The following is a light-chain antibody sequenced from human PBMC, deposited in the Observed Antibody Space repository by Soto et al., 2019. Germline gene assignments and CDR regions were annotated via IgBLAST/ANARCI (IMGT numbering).Light chain of an antibody. J-gene: IGKJ1*01. CDR1: QTLSSC. V-gene: IGKV1-5*03. CDR2: KAS. Sequence: DIQMTQPPSTLSGSVGDRVTITCRASQTLSSCLDWYQQKPGKAPKLLIYKASTLKSGVPSRFSGSGSGTEFTLTISSLQPDDFATYYCQHYNSYSEAFGQGTKVDIK. CDR3: QHYNSYSEA.